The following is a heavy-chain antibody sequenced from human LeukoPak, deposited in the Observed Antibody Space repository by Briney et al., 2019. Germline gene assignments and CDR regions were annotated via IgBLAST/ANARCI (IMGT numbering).Heavy chain of an antibody. D-gene: IGHD3-22*01. CDR2: ISAYNGNT. Sequence: GASVKVSCKASGYTFTSYGISWVRQAPGQGLEWMGWISAYNGNTNYAQKLQGRVTMTTDTSTSTAYMELRSLRSDGTAVYYCARDLNAYYDSSGSLDYWGQGTLVTVSS. J-gene: IGHJ4*02. V-gene: IGHV1-18*01. CDR1: GYTFTSYG. CDR3: ARDLNAYYDSSGSLDY.